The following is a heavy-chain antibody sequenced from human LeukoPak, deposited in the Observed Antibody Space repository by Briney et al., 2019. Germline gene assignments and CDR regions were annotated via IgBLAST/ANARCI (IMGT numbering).Heavy chain of an antibody. Sequence: GGSLRLSCEAPGFSFSTYGMHWVRQAPGQGLDWVALIWFDGSNKHYADSVKGRFTISRDNSKNTMYLQMDSLRAEDTAVYYCARVVSYYGSSYRLLDLWGRGTLVTVSS. CDR2: IWFDGSNK. D-gene: IGHD3-10*01. J-gene: IGHJ2*01. V-gene: IGHV3-33*01. CDR1: GFSFSTYG. CDR3: ARVVSYYGSSYRLLDL.